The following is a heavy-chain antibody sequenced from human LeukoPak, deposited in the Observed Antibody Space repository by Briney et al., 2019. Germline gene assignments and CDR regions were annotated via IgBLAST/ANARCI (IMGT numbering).Heavy chain of an antibody. V-gene: IGHV4-4*07. CDR1: DGSISGYY. J-gene: IGHJ4*02. Sequence: PSETLSLTCSVSDGSISGYYWSWIRQPAGKGLEWIGRMHTSGSSNYNVSLKSRITMSVDTSRNQFALRLSSVTAADTAIYYCARDLMTWGQGTLVTVSS. CDR3: ARDLMT. CDR2: MHTSGSS.